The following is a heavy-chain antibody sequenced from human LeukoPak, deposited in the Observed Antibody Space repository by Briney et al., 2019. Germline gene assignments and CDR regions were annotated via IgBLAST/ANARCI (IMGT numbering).Heavy chain of an antibody. CDR2: IGPTGFDR. Sequence: MPGGSLRLSCTTSGLTFSTPGFNWVRQAPGKGLEWVASIGPTGFDRYHADSIKGRFTISRDNANNFLYLQMDSLRAEDTAVYYCATETNGRHYDYWGQGTLLTVSS. CDR3: ATETNGRHYDY. CDR1: GLTFSTPG. J-gene: IGHJ4*02. D-gene: IGHD1-14*01. V-gene: IGHV3-21*06.